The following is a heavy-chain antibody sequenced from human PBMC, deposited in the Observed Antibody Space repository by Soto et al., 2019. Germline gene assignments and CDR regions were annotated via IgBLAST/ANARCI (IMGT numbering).Heavy chain of an antibody. CDR1: GGSFSGYY. J-gene: IGHJ4*02. CDR3: ARRRGTYYQRDRFDY. V-gene: IGHV4-34*01. Sequence: SETLSLTCAVYGGSFSGYYWSWIRQPPGKGLEWIGEINHSGSTNYNPSLKSRVTISVDTSKNQFSLKLSSVTAADTAVYYCARRRGTYYQRDRFDYWGQGTLVTVSS. CDR2: INHSGST. D-gene: IGHD1-26*01.